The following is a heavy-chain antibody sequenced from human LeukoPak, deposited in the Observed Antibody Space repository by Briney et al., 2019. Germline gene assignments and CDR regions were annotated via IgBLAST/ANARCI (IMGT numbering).Heavy chain of an antibody. CDR2: ISGSGDNT. CDR1: GFSFSSYA. V-gene: IGHV3-23*01. Sequence: RPGGSLRLSCAASGFSFSSYAMGWVRQAPGKGLEWVSSISGSGDNTYYAEPVKGRFTISRDNSKNTLFLQMNSLRAEDTAVFYCAKRSGYTTGWFFDFWGQGTLVTVSS. J-gene: IGHJ4*02. CDR3: AKRSGYTTGWFFDF. D-gene: IGHD6-19*01.